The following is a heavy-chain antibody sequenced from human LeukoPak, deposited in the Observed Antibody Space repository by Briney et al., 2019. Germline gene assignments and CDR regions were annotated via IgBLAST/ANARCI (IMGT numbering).Heavy chain of an antibody. CDR1: KFTFRYYA. J-gene: IGHJ4*02. D-gene: IGHD5-18*01. CDR3: ARDRGGKVDTGAVEY. Sequence: GGSLRLSCVGSKFTFRYYAMHWVRQAPGRALEWVAGINGDGGGVAYADSVVGRFTISRDYAETSLYLQMNSLRPEDTALYYCARDRGGKVDTGAVEYWGQGTQVAVSS. V-gene: IGHV3-9*01. CDR2: INGDGGGV.